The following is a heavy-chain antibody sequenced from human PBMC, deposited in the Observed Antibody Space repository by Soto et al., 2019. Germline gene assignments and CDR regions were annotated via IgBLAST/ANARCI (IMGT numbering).Heavy chain of an antibody. V-gene: IGHV4-59*08. J-gene: IGHJ6*02. Sequence: QVQLQESGPGLVKPSETLSLTCTVSGGSIDGYNCAWIRQPPGKALEWVGYVYYTGGSSYNPSLKRRVTLSMDTSKSQFSLQLRSVTAADTAVYYCARQGIGNLHGLVDVWGRGTTVTVSS. CDR1: GGSIDGYN. D-gene: IGHD3-10*01. CDR2: VYYTGGS. CDR3: ARQGIGNLHGLVDV.